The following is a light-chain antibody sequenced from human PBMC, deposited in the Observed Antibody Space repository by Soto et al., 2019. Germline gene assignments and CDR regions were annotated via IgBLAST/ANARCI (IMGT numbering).Light chain of an antibody. V-gene: IGLV3-9*01. CDR2: RDS. CDR1: NIGSKN. CDR3: QVWDSSTGV. J-gene: IGLJ2*01. Sequence: SYELTQPLSVSVALGQTARITCGGNNIGSKNVHWYQQKPGQAPVLVIYRDSNRPSGIPERFSGSNSGNTATLTISRAQAWDEAEYYCQVWDSSTGVFGGGTQLTVL.